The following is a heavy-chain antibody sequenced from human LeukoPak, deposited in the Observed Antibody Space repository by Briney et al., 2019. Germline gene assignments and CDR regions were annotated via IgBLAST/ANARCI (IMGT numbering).Heavy chain of an antibody. D-gene: IGHD3-16*01. J-gene: IGHJ4*02. V-gene: IGHV6-1*01. Sequence: SQTLSLTCAISGDSVSSNSAAWNWNRQSPSRGLEWLGRTYYSSKWYTDYAVSVKGRITINADTSKNQFSLQLNSVTPEDTAIYYCVRIVWENRYSDYWGQGSLVTVSS. CDR1: GDSVSSNSAA. CDR2: TYYSSKWYT. CDR3: VRIVWENRYSDY.